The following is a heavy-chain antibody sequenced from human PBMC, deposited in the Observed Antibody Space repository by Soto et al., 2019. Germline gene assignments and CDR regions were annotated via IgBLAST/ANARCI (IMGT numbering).Heavy chain of an antibody. CDR1: GGSISSGGYY. J-gene: IGHJ5*01. Sequence: SETLSLTCTVSGGSISSGGYYWSWIRQHPGKGLEWIGYIYYSGSTYYNPSLQSRVTMSLDTSKNQFSLKLTSVTAADTAIYYCARGCSGGSCPDSWGRGTLVTVSS. D-gene: IGHD2-15*01. V-gene: IGHV4-31*03. CDR2: IYYSGST. CDR3: ARGCSGGSCPDS.